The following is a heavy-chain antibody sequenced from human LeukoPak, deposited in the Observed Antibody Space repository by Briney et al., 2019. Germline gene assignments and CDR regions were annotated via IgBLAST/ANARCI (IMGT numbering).Heavy chain of an antibody. Sequence: GRSLRLSCAASGFTFSTYVMNWFRQAPGKGLEWVSTSVGAESIFHADSVKGRFTISSDDSNNALYLQMHSLRAEDTALYYCASGPPFLKYFEYWGQGTLVTVSS. J-gene: IGHJ4*02. CDR3: ASGPPFLKYFEY. D-gene: IGHD3-3*01. CDR2: SVGAESI. V-gene: IGHV3-23*01. CDR1: GFTFSTYV.